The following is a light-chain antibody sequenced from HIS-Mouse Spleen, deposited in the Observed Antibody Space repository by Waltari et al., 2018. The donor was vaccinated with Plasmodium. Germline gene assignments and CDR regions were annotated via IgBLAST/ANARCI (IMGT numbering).Light chain of an antibody. CDR2: KAS. J-gene: IGKJ2*01. V-gene: IGKV1-5*03. CDR1: QSISSW. CDR3: QQYNSYSMYT. Sequence: DIQMTQSPSTLSASVGDRVTITCRASQSISSWLAWYQQKPGKAPKLLIYKASSLESGVPSRFSGSGSGTEFTFTISSLQPDDFATYYCQQYNSYSMYTFGQGTKLEIK.